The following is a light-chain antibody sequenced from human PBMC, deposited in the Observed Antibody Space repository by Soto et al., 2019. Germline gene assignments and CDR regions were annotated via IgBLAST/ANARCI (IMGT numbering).Light chain of an antibody. J-gene: IGKJ4*01. CDR1: QSVSSSY. V-gene: IGKV3-20*01. Sequence: EVVLTQSPGTLSLSPGERATLSCRASQSVSSSYLAWYQQKPGQAPRLLIYAVSSRATGIPDRFSGSGSGTDFTLTISRLEPEDFAVYYCQQYDRTHLTFGGGTKVEIK. CDR2: AVS. CDR3: QQYDRTHLT.